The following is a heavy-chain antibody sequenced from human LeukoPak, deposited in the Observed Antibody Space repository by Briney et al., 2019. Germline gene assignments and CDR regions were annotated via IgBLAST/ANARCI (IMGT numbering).Heavy chain of an antibody. Sequence: SETLSLTCTVSGGSISSYYWSWIRQPPGKGLEWIGYIYYSGSTNYNPSLKSRVTISVDTSKNQFSLKLSSVTAADTAVYYCARASRHYDILTGYYGGYYFDYWGRGTLVTVSS. V-gene: IGHV4-59*01. CDR2: IYYSGST. CDR3: ARASRHYDILTGYYGGYYFDY. CDR1: GGSISSYY. D-gene: IGHD3-9*01. J-gene: IGHJ4*02.